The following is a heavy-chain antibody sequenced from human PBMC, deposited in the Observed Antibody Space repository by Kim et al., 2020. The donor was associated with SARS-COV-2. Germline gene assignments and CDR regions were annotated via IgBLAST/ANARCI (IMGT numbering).Heavy chain of an antibody. CDR1: GGSISSSNW. J-gene: IGHJ6*03. CDR2: IYHSGST. Sequence: SETLSLTCAVSGGSISSSNWWSWVRQPPGKGLEWIGEIYHSGSTNYNPSLKSRVTISVDKSKNQFSLKLSSVTAADTAVCYCARDYYDFWSGYYSGVDYYYMDVWGKGTTVTVSS. CDR3: ARDYYDFWSGYYSGVDYYYMDV. V-gene: IGHV4-4*02. D-gene: IGHD3-3*01.